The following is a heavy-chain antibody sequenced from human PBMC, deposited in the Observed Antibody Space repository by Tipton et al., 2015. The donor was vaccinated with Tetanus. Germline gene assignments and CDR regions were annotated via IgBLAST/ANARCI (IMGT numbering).Heavy chain of an antibody. CDR3: ARANNEFPKKGPFDS. Sequence: QSGPEVKKPGASVKVSCTASGYTFSSYHMHWVRQAPGQGLEWMGTINPSSGSTSYAQKFQGRVTMTRDTSTSTVFMELSSLRSDDTAVYYCARANNEFPKKGPFDSWGQGSLVIVSS. V-gene: IGHV1-46*01. D-gene: IGHD1-1*01. CDR1: GYTFSSYH. CDR2: INPSSGST. J-gene: IGHJ4*02.